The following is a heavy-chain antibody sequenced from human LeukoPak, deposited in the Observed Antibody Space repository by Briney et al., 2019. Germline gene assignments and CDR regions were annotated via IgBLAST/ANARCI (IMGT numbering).Heavy chain of an antibody. D-gene: IGHD1-1*01. J-gene: IGHJ5*02. Sequence: SETLSLTCTVSGASISSGNYYWSWIRQPAGKGLEWIGRIYTSGNTNYNPSLKSRVTISFDTSKNQFSLKLSAVTAADTAVYYCARDLTGGTFDLWGQGTLVTVSS. CDR1: GASISSGNYY. V-gene: IGHV4-61*02. CDR2: IYTSGNT. CDR3: ARDLTGGTFDL.